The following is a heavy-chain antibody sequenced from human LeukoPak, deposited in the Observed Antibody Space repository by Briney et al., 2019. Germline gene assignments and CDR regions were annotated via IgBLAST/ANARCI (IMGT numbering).Heavy chain of an antibody. CDR1: RCTFRNYL. CDR2: GIQDETKA. D-gene: IGHD5-24*01. V-gene: IGHV3-74*01. J-gene: IGHJ3*01. Sequence: GGALRLPCAVSRCTFRNYLMHWVRPAPPQGLGWGSRGIQDETKASADSVKGRFTVSRDNAKNMMYLQLNGLRAEDTAVYFCGRGGDGIDVWGQGTTVIVSS. CDR3: GRGGDGIDV.